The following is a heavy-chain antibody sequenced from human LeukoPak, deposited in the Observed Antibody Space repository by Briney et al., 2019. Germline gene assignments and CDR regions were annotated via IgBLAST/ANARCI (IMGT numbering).Heavy chain of an antibody. CDR3: AREDILTGYLI. Sequence: EASVTVSCKASGYTFTSYGISWVRQAPGQGREWMGWISAYNGNTKSAQKLQGRVTMTTDRSTTTAYMELRSLRSDDTAVYYCAREDILTGYLIWGQGRMV. D-gene: IGHD3-9*01. CDR2: ISAYNGNT. CDR1: GYTFTSYG. V-gene: IGHV1-18*01. J-gene: IGHJ3*02.